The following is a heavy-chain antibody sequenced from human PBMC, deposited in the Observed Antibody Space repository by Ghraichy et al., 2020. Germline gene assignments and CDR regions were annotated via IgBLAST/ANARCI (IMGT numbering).Heavy chain of an antibody. Sequence: SETLSLTCTVSGGSISSGSYYWSWIRQPAGKGLEWIGRIYTSGSTNYNPSLKSRVIISVDTSKNQFSLMLSSVTAADTAVYYCARESTVVIRERFPYAFDIWGQGTMVTVSS. CDR1: GGSISSGSYY. CDR3: ARESTVVIRERFPYAFDI. V-gene: IGHV4-61*02. CDR2: IYTSGST. J-gene: IGHJ3*02. D-gene: IGHD2-2*01.